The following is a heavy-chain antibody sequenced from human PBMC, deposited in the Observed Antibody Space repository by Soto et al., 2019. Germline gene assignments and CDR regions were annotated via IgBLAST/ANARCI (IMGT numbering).Heavy chain of an antibody. D-gene: IGHD2-2*01. V-gene: IGHV4-30-4*01. Sequence: PSETLSLTCTVSGGSISSGDYYWSWIRQPPGKCLDLIGYFYYSGSTYYNPSLKSRVTISVDTSKNQFSLKLGSVTAADTAVYYCARSTAAAEFDYWGQGTLVTVSS. CDR2: FYYSGST. CDR1: GGSISSGDYY. J-gene: IGHJ4*02. CDR3: ARSTAAAEFDY.